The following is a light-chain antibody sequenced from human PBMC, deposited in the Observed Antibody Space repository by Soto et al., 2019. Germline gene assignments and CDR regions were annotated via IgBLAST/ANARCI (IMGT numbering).Light chain of an antibody. Sequence: EIVMTRSPATLSVSPGERATLSCRASQSVNRNLAWYQQKPGQTPRLLIYDASSRATGIPARFSGSGSGTDFTLTISSLQSEDFAVYYCQQYNNWPLTFGGGTNVEIK. CDR2: DAS. J-gene: IGKJ4*01. CDR1: QSVNRN. V-gene: IGKV3-15*01. CDR3: QQYNNWPLT.